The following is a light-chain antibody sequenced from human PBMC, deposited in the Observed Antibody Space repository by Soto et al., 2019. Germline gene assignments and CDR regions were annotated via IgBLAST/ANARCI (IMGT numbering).Light chain of an antibody. CDR3: QQYYSYPQT. V-gene: IGKV1-39*01. J-gene: IGKJ1*01. Sequence: DIQITHSPSSLSASLGGRVTIACRASQSISSYLNWYQQKPGKAPKLLIYAASSLQSGVPSRFSGSGSGTDFTLTISCLQSEDFATYYCQQYYSYPQTFGQGTKVDIK. CDR1: QSISSY. CDR2: AAS.